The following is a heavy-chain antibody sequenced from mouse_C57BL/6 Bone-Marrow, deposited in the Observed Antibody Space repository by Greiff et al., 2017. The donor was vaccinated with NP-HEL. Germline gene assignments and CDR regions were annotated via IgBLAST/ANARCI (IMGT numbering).Heavy chain of an antibody. CDR3: TGTWFAY. V-gene: IGHV1-4*01. Sequence: VHLVESGAELARPGASVKMSCKASGYTFTSYTMHWVKQRPGQGLEWIGYINPSSGYTKYSQKFKDKATLTADKSSSTAYMQLSSLTSEDSAVYYCTGTWFAYWGQGTLVTVSA. D-gene: IGHD4-1*01. CDR2: INPSSGYT. J-gene: IGHJ3*01. CDR1: GYTFTSYT.